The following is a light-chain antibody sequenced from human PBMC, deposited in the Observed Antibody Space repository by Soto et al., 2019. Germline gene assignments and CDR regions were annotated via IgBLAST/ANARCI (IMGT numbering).Light chain of an antibody. J-gene: IGKJ2*01. Sequence: EIVLTQSPATVSLSPGERATLSCRASQTVSRHLAWYQQKPGQAPRLLIYDISNRDTGIPARFSGSGSGTDFTLTISGLEPEDSAVYYCQQRSNWPRNTFGQGTKLEIK. CDR2: DIS. CDR3: QQRSNWPRNT. CDR1: QTVSRH. V-gene: IGKV3-11*01.